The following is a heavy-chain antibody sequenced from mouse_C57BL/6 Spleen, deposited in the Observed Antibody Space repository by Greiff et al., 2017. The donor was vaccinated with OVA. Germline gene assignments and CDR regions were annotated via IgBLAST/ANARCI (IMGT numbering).Heavy chain of an antibody. Sequence: VQLQQSGAELVRPGASVKLSCTASGFNIKDYYMHWVKQRPEQGLEWIGRIDPEDGDTEYAPKFQGKATMTADTSSNTAYLQLSSLTSEDTAVYYCTIFITTVVATDYWGQGTTLTVSS. CDR3: TIFITTVVATDY. J-gene: IGHJ2*01. V-gene: IGHV14-1*01. CDR2: IDPEDGDT. CDR1: GFNIKDYY. D-gene: IGHD1-1*01.